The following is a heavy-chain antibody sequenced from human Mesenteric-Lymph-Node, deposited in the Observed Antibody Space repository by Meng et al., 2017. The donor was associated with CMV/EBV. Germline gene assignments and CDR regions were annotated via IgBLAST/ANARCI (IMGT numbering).Heavy chain of an antibody. J-gene: IGHJ4*02. Sequence: QLQLQESGPGLVKPSETLSRTCTVSGGSLSSSSYYWGWIRQPPGKGLEWIGSIYYSGSTYYNPSLKSRVTISVDTSKNQFSLKLSSVTAADTAVYYCARDGDYYDSSGYNPFDYWGQGTLVTVSS. CDR3: ARDGDYYDSSGYNPFDY. D-gene: IGHD3-22*01. CDR2: IYYSGST. CDR1: GGSLSSSSYY. V-gene: IGHV4-39*07.